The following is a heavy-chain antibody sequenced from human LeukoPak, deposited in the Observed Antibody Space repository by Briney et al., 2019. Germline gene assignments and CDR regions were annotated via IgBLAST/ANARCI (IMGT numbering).Heavy chain of an antibody. CDR3: AKEMATIGRSFDY. Sequence: GGSLRLSCVASGFTFSSYSMNWVRQAPGRGLEWASSISSSSSYIYYADSVKGRFTISRDNAKNSLYLQMNSLRAEDTAVYYCAKEMATIGRSFDYWGQGTLVTVSS. CDR1: GFTFSSYS. J-gene: IGHJ4*02. CDR2: ISSSSSYI. V-gene: IGHV3-21*01. D-gene: IGHD5-24*01.